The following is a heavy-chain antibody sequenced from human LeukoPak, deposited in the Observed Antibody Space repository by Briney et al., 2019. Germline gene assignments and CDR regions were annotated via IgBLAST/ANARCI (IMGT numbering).Heavy chain of an antibody. CDR1: GGSFSGYY. CDR2: INHSGST. CDR3: ARGVVAAAGRTFDF. Sequence: SETLSLTCAVYGGSFSGYYWSWIRQPPGKGLEWIGEINHSGSTNYNPSLKSRVTISLDTSQNQFSLKLSSLTAADTAVYYCARGVVAAAGRTFDFWGQGTLVTVSS. V-gene: IGHV4-34*01. D-gene: IGHD6-13*01. J-gene: IGHJ4*02.